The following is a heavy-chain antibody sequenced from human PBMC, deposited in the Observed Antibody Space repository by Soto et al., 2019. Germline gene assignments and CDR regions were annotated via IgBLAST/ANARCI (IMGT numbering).Heavy chain of an antibody. V-gene: IGHV4-4*02. Sequence: QSQTLSLTCAVSGGSISSSNWWSWVRQPPGKGLEWIGEIYHSGSTNYNPSLKSRVTISVDKSKNQFSLKLSSVTAADTAVYYCARGPGYYYYYGMDVWGQGTTVTVSS. CDR2: IYHSGST. CDR1: GGSISSSNW. CDR3: ARGPGYYYYYGMDV. J-gene: IGHJ6*02.